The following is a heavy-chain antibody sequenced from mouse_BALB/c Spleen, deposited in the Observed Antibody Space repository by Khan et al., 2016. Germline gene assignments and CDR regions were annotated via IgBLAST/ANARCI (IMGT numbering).Heavy chain of an antibody. CDR3: ARGDYAMDC. J-gene: IGHJ4*01. Sequence: EVQLQESGPELVKPGASVKMSCKASGYTFTSYAMHWVKQKPGQGLEWIGYINPDNDGTKYNEKFKGKATLTSDKSSSTAYMELSSLTSEDTAVCYCARGDYAMDCWGQGTSVTVSS. V-gene: IGHV1S136*01. CDR1: GYTFTSYA. CDR2: INPDNDGT.